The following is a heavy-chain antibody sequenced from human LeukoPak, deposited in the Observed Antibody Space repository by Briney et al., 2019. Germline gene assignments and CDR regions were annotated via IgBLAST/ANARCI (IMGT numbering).Heavy chain of an antibody. CDR2: IYSGGST. J-gene: IGHJ6*03. CDR3: AGVNSSGYYPYYYYYYMDV. V-gene: IGHV3-53*01. Sequence: GGSLRLSCAASGFTVSSNYMSWVRQAPGKGLEWVSVIYSGGSTYYADSVKGRFTISRDNSKNTLYLQMNSLRAEDTAVYYCAGVNSSGYYPYYYYYYMDVWGKGTTVTVSS. D-gene: IGHD3-22*01. CDR1: GFTVSSNY.